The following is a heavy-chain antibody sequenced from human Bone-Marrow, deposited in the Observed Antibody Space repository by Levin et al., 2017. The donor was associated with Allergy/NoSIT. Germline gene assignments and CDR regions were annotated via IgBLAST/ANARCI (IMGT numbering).Heavy chain of an antibody. CDR3: AREAPANRGSGYGGYYFDY. D-gene: IGHD5-12*01. CDR2: ISAYNGNT. J-gene: IGHJ4*02. Sequence: PMDSVKVSCKASGYTFTSYGISWVRQAPGQGLEWMGWISAYNGNTNYAQKLQGRVTMTTDTSTSTAYMELRSLRSDDTAVYYCAREAPANRGSGYGGYYFDYWGQGTLVTVSS. CDR1: GYTFTSYG. V-gene: IGHV1-18*01.